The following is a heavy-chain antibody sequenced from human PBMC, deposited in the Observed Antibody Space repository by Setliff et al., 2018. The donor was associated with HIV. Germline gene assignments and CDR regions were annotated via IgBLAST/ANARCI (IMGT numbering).Heavy chain of an antibody. V-gene: IGHV1-24*01. CDR2: FDPEDGET. CDR1: GYTLTEVS. D-gene: IGHD2-15*01. J-gene: IGHJ3*02. CDR3: ARIRAAALLNAFDI. Sequence: ASVKVSCKVSGYTLTEVSIHWVRRAPGKGLEWMGYFDPEDGETVHAQNFQGRVTMTTDTTSSTAYMELRSLRSDDTAMYYCARIRAAALLNAFDIWGQGTMVTVSS.